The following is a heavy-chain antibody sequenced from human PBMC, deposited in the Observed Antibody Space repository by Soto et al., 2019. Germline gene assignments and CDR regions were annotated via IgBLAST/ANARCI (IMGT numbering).Heavy chain of an antibody. J-gene: IGHJ5*02. Sequence: QVQLQESGPGLVKPSQTLSLTCTVSGGSISSGGYYWSWIRQHPGKGLEWIGYIYYSGSTYYNPSLKSRVTISVDTSKNQFSLKLSSVTAADTAVYYCASRGWGYCSSTSCQKRAWFDPWGQGTLVTVSS. CDR3: ASRGWGYCSSTSCQKRAWFDP. V-gene: IGHV4-31*03. CDR2: IYYSGST. D-gene: IGHD2-2*01. CDR1: GGSISSGGYY.